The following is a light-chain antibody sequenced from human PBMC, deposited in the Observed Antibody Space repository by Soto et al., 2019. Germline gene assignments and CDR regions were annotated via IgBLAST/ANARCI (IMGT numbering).Light chain of an antibody. CDR3: SSFTSSSTPYV. Sequence: QSALTQPASVSGSAGQSITISCTGTSSDVGGYNYVSWYQQHPGRAPKLMIYEVSNRPSGVSTRFSGSKSANTASLTISGLQADDEADYYCSSFTSSSTPYVFGTGTQLTVL. V-gene: IGLV2-14*01. CDR1: SSDVGGYNY. CDR2: EVS. J-gene: IGLJ1*01.